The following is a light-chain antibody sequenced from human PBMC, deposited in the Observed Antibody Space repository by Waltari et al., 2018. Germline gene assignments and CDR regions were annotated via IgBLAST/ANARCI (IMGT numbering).Light chain of an antibody. J-gene: IGLJ2*01. CDR1: SSDVGSYNL. CDR3: CSYAGSSTFV. V-gene: IGLV2-23*02. CDR2: EVS. Sequence: QSALTQPASVSGSPGQSITISCTGTSSDVGSYNLVSWYQQHPVKAPKLMIYEVSKRPSGVSNRFSGSKSGNTASLTISGLQAEDEADYYCCSYAGSSTFVFGGGTKLTVL.